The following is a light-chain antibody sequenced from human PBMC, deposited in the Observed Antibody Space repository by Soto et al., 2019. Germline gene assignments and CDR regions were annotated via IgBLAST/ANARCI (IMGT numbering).Light chain of an antibody. CDR2: AAS. CDR1: QDIRSF. CDR3: QQSNSFPYT. V-gene: IGKV1-12*01. Sequence: DIQMTQSPSSVSASVGGRVNITCRASQDIRSFLAWYQQKPGKAPKVLIYAASVLQSGVPSRFSGSGSGTDFTLTISSLQPEDFATYYCQQSNSFPYTFGQGTKLEIK. J-gene: IGKJ2*01.